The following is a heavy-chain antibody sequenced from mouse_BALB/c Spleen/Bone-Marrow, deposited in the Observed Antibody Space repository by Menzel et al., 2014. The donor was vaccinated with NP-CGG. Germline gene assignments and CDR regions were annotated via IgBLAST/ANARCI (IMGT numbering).Heavy chain of an antibody. Sequence: VQLVESGAELVKPGASVKLSCKASGYTFTSYWMHWVKQRPGQGLEWIGEINPSNGRTNYNEKFKSKATLTVDKSSSTAYMQLSSLTSEDSAVYYCAREEILYAMDYWGQGTSVTVSS. CDR1: GYTFTSYW. CDR2: INPSNGRT. V-gene: IGHV1S81*02. J-gene: IGHJ4*01. CDR3: AREEILYAMDY.